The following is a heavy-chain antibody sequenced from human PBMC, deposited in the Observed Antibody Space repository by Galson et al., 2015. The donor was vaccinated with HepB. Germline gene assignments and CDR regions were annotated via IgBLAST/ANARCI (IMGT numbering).Heavy chain of an antibody. CDR3: ARVTAIFGVVRDHFDY. D-gene: IGHD3-3*01. CDR1: GFTFSSYA. Sequence: SLRLSCAASGFTFSSYAMHWVRQAPGKGLEWVAVISYDGSNKYYADSVKGRFTISRDNSKNTLYLQMNSLRAEDTAVYYCARVTAIFGVVRDHFDYWGQGTLVTVSS. V-gene: IGHV3-30-3*01. J-gene: IGHJ4*02. CDR2: ISYDGSNK.